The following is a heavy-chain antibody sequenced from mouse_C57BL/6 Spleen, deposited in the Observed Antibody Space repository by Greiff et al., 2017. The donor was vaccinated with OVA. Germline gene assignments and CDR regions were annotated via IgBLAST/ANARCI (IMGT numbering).Heavy chain of an antibody. CDR3: AKIPIYYYGSSLYAMDY. J-gene: IGHJ4*01. CDR1: GFSLTSYG. V-gene: IGHV2-4*01. Sequence: QVQLKESGPGLVQPSQSLSITCTVSGFSLTSYGVHWVRQPPGKGLEWLGVIWSGGSTDYNAAFISRLSISKDNSKSQVFFKMNSLQADDTAIYYCAKIPIYYYGSSLYAMDYWGQGTSVTVSS. CDR2: IWSGGST. D-gene: IGHD1-1*01.